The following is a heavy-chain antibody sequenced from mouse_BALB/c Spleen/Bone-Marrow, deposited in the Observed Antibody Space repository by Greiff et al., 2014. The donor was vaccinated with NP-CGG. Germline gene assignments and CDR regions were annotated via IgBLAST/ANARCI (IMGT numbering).Heavy chain of an antibody. CDR3: ARSYYYGSGFGWFAY. J-gene: IGHJ3*01. CDR2: IYPYNGGT. D-gene: IGHD1-1*01. Sequence: VQLQQSGPELVKPGASVKISCKASGHTFTDYNIHWVKQSHGKSLEWIGYIYPYNGGTGYNQKFKSKATLAVDNSSSTAYMELRSLASEDSAVYYCARSYYYGSGFGWFAYWGQGTLVTVSA. CDR1: GHTFTDYN. V-gene: IGHV1S29*02.